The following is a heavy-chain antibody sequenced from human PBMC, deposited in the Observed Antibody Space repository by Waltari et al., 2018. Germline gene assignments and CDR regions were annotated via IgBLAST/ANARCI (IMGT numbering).Heavy chain of an antibody. D-gene: IGHD3-10*01. V-gene: IGHV1-69*04. CDR3: ARATYYYGSGSYWAVIAENGAFDY. CDR2: IIPILGIA. Sequence: QVQLVQSGAEVKKPGSSVKVSCKASGGTFSSYAISWVRQAPGQGLEWMGGIIPILGIANYAQKFQGRVTITADESTSTAYMELSSLRSEDTAVYYCARATYYYGSGSYWAVIAENGAFDYWGQGTLVTVSS. CDR1: GGTFSSYA. J-gene: IGHJ4*02.